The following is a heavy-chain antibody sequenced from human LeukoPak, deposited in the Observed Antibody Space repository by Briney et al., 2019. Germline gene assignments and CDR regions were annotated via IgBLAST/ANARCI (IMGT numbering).Heavy chain of an antibody. CDR1: GGSISSYY. J-gene: IGHJ6*02. CDR3: ASNIVVAPAGYYYYGMDV. Sequence: SETLSLTCTVSGGSISSYYWSWIRQPPGKGLEWIGYIYYSGSTNYNPSLKSRVTISVDTSKNQFSLKLSSVTAADTAVYYCASNIVVAPAGYYYYGMDVWGQGTTVTVSS. CDR2: IYYSGST. V-gene: IGHV4-59*01. D-gene: IGHD2-2*01.